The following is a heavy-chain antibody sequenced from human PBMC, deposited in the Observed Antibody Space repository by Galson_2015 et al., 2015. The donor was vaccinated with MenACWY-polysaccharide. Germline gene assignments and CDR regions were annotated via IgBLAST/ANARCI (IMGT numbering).Heavy chain of an antibody. CDR3: AKGLGGFDF. J-gene: IGHJ4*02. V-gene: IGHV3-23*01. D-gene: IGHD3-16*01. Sequence: SLRLSCAASGFPFSRYAMTWVRQAPGKGLEWVSTFSGTDDNTYYAASVKGRFTISRDNSKNTLYLQMNSLRAEDTAIYYCAKGLGGFDFWGQGTLVTVSS. CDR2: FSGTDDNT. CDR1: GFPFSRYA.